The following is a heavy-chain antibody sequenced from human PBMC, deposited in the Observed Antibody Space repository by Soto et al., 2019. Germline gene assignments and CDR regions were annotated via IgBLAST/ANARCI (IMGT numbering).Heavy chain of an antibody. CDR2: VYYSGTT. CDR3: VRHVSGSRQFDY. J-gene: IGHJ4*02. D-gene: IGHD2-8*01. CDR1: GGSIRRTDSY. V-gene: IGHV4-39*01. Sequence: SETLSLTCTVSGGSIRRTDSYWGWIRQTPGKGLEWFGTVYYSGTTYYNPSLKTRVTISVDTSKNQFSLNLSSMTAADTGVYYCVRHVSGSRQFDYWGQGTLVTVSS.